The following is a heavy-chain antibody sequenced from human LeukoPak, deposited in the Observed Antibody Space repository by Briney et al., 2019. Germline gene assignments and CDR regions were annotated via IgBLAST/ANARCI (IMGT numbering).Heavy chain of an antibody. CDR1: GGSISSYY. CDR3: ARNLSGRFDP. D-gene: IGHD6-25*01. Sequence: SETLSLTCIVSGGSISSYYWSWIRQPPGKGLEWIGYIYYSGSTNYNPSLRSRVTISVDTSKNQFSLKLSSVTAADTAVYYCARNLSGRFDPWGQGTLVTVSS. CDR2: IYYSGST. V-gene: IGHV4-59*01. J-gene: IGHJ5*02.